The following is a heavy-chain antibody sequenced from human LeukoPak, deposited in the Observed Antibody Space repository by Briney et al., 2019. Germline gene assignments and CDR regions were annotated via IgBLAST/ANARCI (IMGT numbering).Heavy chain of an antibody. Sequence: GGSLRLSCAASGFIFSSHCMHWVRQAPGKGLIWISRINTDESSTTYADSVKGRFTVSRDNAKNTLYLQMNSLRAEDTAVYFCARSGGSNQPYDYWGQGILVTVSS. CDR2: INTDESST. CDR1: GFIFSSHC. J-gene: IGHJ4*02. D-gene: IGHD1-26*01. V-gene: IGHV3-74*01. CDR3: ARSGGSNQPYDY.